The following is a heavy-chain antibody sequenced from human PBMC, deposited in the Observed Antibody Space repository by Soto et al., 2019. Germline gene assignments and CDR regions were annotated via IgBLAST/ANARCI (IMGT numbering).Heavy chain of an antibody. CDR2: INWNGGST. V-gene: IGHV3-20*04. Sequence: GGSLRLSCAASGFTFDDYGMSWVRQAPGKGLEWVSGINWNGGSTGYADSVEGRFTISRDNAKNSLYLQMNSLRAEDTALYYCARDLGEGGYYYYGMDVWGQGTTVTVSS. CDR1: GFTFDDYG. J-gene: IGHJ6*02. D-gene: IGHD2-21*01. CDR3: ARDLGEGGYYYYGMDV.